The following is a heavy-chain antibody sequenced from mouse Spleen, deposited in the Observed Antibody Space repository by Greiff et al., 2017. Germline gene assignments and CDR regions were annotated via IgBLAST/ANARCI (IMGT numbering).Heavy chain of an antibody. CDR2: IYPGNGDT. D-gene: IGHD1-1*01. J-gene: IGHJ3*01. CDR1: GYTFTSYN. Sequence: QSGAELVKPGASVKMSCKASGYTFTSYNMHWVKQTPGQGLEWIGAIYPGNGDTSYNQKFKGKATLTADKSSSTAYMQLSSLTSEDSAVYYCARGNGSSYPFAYWGQGTLVTVSA. V-gene: IGHV1-12*01. CDR3: ARGNGSSYPFAY.